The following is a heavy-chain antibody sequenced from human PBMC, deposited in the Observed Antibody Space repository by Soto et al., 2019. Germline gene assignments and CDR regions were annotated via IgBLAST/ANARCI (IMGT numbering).Heavy chain of an antibody. V-gene: IGHV3-21*01. CDR1: GFTFSSYS. Sequence: GGSLRLSCAASGFTFSSYSMNWVRQAPGKGLEWVSSISSSSSYIYYADSVKGRFTISRDNAKNSLYLQMNSLRAEDTAVYYCASSYDFWSGYFRFHIPYWGQGTLVTVSS. J-gene: IGHJ4*02. CDR2: ISSSSSYI. D-gene: IGHD3-3*01. CDR3: ASSYDFWSGYFRFHIPY.